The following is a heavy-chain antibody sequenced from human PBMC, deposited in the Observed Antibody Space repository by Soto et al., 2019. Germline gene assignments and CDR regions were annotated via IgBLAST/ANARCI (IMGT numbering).Heavy chain of an antibody. CDR3: TRGLLGGAPSYTFHGMDV. Sequence: EVQLVESGGGLVQPGGSLRLSCAASGFTFSDHYMDWVRQAPGKGLEWVARSRNRVNSHTTEYAASVKGRFTISRDESKSSLYLQKNSLKIEDTAGYYCTRGLLGGAPSYTFHGMDVWGQGTTVTVSS. CDR2: SRNRVNSHTT. CDR1: GFTFSDHY. D-gene: IGHD1-26*01. V-gene: IGHV3-72*01. J-gene: IGHJ6*01.